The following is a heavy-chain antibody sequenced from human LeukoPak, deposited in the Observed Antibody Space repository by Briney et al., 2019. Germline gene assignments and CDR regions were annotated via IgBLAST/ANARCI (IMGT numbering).Heavy chain of an antibody. CDR2: IYTSGST. V-gene: IGHV4-4*07. D-gene: IGHD2-15*01. CDR3: ASTAGYCSGGSCYRFDY. CDR1: GGSISSYY. J-gene: IGHJ4*02. Sequence: SETLSLTCTVSGGSISSYYWSWIRQPPGKGLEWIGRIYTSGSTNYNPSLKSRVTMSVDTSKNQFSLKLSSVTAADTAVYYCASTAGYCSGGSCYRFDYWGQGTLVTVSS.